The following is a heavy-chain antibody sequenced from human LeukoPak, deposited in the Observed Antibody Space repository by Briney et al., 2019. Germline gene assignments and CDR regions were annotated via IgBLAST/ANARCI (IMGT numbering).Heavy chain of an antibody. Sequence: GASVKVSCKASGYTFTSYDINWVRQATGQGLEWMGWMNPNSGNTGNAQKFQGRVTMTRNTSISTAYMELSSLRSEDTAVYSCARVQSGCPDDAFDIWGQGTMVTVSS. J-gene: IGHJ3*02. D-gene: IGHD3-22*01. V-gene: IGHV1-8*01. CDR1: GYTFTSYD. CDR3: ARVQSGCPDDAFDI. CDR2: MNPNSGNT.